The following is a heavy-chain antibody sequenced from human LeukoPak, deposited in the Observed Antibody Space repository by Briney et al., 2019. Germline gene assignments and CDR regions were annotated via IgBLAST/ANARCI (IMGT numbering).Heavy chain of an antibody. Sequence: GGSLRLSCAASGFTFRTYWMSWVRQAPGKGLEWVANIKHDGSEKYYVDSVKDRFTISRDNSKNTLYLQMNSLRAEDTAVYYCARGAGYNYPYYFDYWGQGTLVTVSS. CDR3: ARGAGYNYPYYFDY. CDR1: GFTFRTYW. CDR2: IKHDGSEK. V-gene: IGHV3-7*03. D-gene: IGHD5-24*01. J-gene: IGHJ4*02.